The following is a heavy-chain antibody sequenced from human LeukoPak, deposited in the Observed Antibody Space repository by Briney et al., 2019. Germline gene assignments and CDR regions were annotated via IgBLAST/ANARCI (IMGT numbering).Heavy chain of an antibody. Sequence: SETLSLTCTVSGGSISSSSYYWGWIRQPPGKGLEWIGNIYYSGTTYYNPSLKSRVTMSVDTSMNQFSLKLSSVTAADTALYHCARGYCSGANCYSISFDFWGRGTLVLVSS. D-gene: IGHD2-15*01. V-gene: IGHV4-39*07. CDR3: ARGYCSGANCYSISFDF. J-gene: IGHJ4*02. CDR1: GGSISSSSYY. CDR2: IYYSGTT.